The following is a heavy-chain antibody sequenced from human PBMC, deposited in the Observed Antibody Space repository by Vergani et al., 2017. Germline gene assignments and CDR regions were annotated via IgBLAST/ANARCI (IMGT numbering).Heavy chain of an antibody. CDR2: IYTSGST. V-gene: IGHV4-61*02. CDR1: GGSISSGGYY. CDR3: AKNGDYDLDY. D-gene: IGHD4-17*01. Sequence: QVQLQESGSGLVKPSQTLSLTCAVSGGSISSGGYYWGWLRQPPGKGLEWIGRIYTSGSTNYNPSLKSRVTMSVDTSKNQFSLKLSSVTAADTAVYYCAKNGDYDLDYWGQGTLVTVSS. J-gene: IGHJ4*02.